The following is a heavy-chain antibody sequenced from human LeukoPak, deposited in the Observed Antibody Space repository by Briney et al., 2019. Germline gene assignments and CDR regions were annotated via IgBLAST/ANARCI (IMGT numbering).Heavy chain of an antibody. V-gene: IGHV3-64*01. Sequence: GGSLRLSCAASGFTFSSYAMHWVRQAPGKGLEYVSAISSNGGSTYYANSVEGRFTISRDNSKNTLYLQMGSLRAEDMAVYYCARYSYGPFDYWGQGTLVTVSS. CDR1: GFTFSSYA. CDR2: ISSNGGST. CDR3: ARYSYGPFDY. J-gene: IGHJ4*02. D-gene: IGHD5-18*01.